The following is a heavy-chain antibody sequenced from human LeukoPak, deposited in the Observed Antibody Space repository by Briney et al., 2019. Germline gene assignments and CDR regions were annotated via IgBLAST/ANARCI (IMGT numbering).Heavy chain of an antibody. CDR2: IIPIFGTA. D-gene: IGHD3-22*01. J-gene: IGHJ4*02. CDR1: GYTFTSYG. V-gene: IGHV1-69*05. CDR3: AAYYYDSSGRDY. Sequence: SVKVSCKASGYTFTSYGISWVRQAPGQGLEWMGRIIPIFGTANYAQKFQGRVTITTDESTSTAYMELSSLRSEDTAVYYCAAYYYDSSGRDYWGQGTLVTVSS.